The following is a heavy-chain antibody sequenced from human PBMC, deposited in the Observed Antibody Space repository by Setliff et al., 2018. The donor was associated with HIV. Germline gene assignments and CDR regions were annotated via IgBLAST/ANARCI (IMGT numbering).Heavy chain of an antibody. CDR3: AKQGYSDSLYAFDV. V-gene: IGHV4-61*09. J-gene: IGHJ3*01. Sequence: SETLSLTCIVSGDSISSGTYYWNWIWQPDGKGLEWIGHVYSSGSTSYNPSLKSRVTISVDTSMSTVYMALTGLTSDDTAVYYCAKQGYSDSLYAFDVWGQGTMVTVSS. D-gene: IGHD1-26*01. CDR1: GDSISSGTYY. CDR2: VYSSGST.